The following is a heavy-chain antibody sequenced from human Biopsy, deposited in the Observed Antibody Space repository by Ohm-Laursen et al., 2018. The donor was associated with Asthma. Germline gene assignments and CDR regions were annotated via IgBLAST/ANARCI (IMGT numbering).Heavy chain of an antibody. V-gene: IGHV1-3*01. CDR1: GYTFINYA. CDR2: INAGNGNT. CDR3: ARTYYDFLTGQVNDVFAI. J-gene: IGHJ3*02. D-gene: IGHD3-9*01. Sequence: GASVKVSCNASGYTFINYAIHWVRQASGQRLEWMGWINAGNGNTKYSQKFQGRVTITRDTSASTAYMDLSSLRSEDTAVYYCARTYYDFLTGQVNDVFAIWGQGTMVTVSS.